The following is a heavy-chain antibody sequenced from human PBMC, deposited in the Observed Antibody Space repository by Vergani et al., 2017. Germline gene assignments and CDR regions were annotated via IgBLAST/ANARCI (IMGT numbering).Heavy chain of an antibody. CDR3: ARADYDFWSGYLSYFDY. V-gene: IGHV4-31*03. D-gene: IGHD3-3*01. CDR1: GGSISSGGYY. J-gene: IGHJ4*02. Sequence: QVQLQESGPGLVKPSQTLSLTCTVSGGSISSGGYYWSWIRQHPGKGLEWIGYIYYSGSTYYNPSLKSRVTISVDTSKNQFSLKLSSVTAADTAVYYCARADYDFWSGYLSYFDYWGQGTLVTVSS. CDR2: IYYSGST.